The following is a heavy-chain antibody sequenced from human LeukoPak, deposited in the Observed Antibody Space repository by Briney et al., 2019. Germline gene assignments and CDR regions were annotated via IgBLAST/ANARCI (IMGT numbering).Heavy chain of an antibody. CDR3: ASHYDSSGYYRFYFPFDY. CDR1: GFTFSSYW. V-gene: IGHV3-7*01. CDR2: IKQDGSEK. D-gene: IGHD3-22*01. J-gene: IGHJ4*02. Sequence: GGSLRLSCAASGFTFSSYWMSWVRQATGKGLEWVANIKQDGSEKYYVDSVKGRFTISRDNAKNSLYLQMNSLRAEDTAVYYCASHYDSSGYYRFYFPFDYWGQGTLVTVSS.